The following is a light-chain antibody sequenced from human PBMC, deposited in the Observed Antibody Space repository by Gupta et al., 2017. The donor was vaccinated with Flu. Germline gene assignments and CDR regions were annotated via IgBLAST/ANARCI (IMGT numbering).Light chain of an antibody. J-gene: IGLJ2*01. CDR3: HSKTSSSDLGV. V-gene: IGLV2-14*01. CDR2: EVS. Sequence: SALTQPASVSGSPCPSVTISFTGTSHAVGGYNFVSWYQQHPAQAPNLLIYEVSNRHSGVANRFSGSKSANTASLTTTGLQAEEEADYYWHSKTSSSDLGVFGGGTRLTVL. CDR1: SHAVGGYNF.